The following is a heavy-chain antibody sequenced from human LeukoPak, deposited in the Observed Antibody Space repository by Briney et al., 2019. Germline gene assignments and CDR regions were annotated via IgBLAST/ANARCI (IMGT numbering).Heavy chain of an antibody. J-gene: IGHJ4*02. CDR3: AKRRYDSSGHFDS. V-gene: IGHV3-23*01. CDR1: GFTLSSYA. CDR2: ISGSGSYT. D-gene: IGHD3-22*01. Sequence: GGSLRLSCAASGFTLSSYAMNWVRQAPGKGLEWVSAISGSGSYTDYADSVKGRFTISKDNSKNTLYMQMSSLRAEDTAVYYCAKRRYDSSGHFDSWGQGTLVTVSS.